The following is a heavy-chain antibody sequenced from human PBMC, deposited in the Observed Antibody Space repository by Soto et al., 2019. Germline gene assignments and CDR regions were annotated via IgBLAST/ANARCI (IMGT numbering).Heavy chain of an antibody. CDR3: ARDLYDSSGYYGPADELNYFDY. J-gene: IGHJ4*02. CDR1: GFTFSSYS. Sequence: EVQLVESGGGLVQPGGSLRLSCAASGFTFSSYSMNWVRQAPGKGLEWVSYISSSSSTIYYADSVKGRFTISRDNAKNSLYLQMNSLRAEDTAVYYCARDLYDSSGYYGPADELNYFDYWGQGTLVTVSS. V-gene: IGHV3-48*01. CDR2: ISSSSSTI. D-gene: IGHD3-22*01.